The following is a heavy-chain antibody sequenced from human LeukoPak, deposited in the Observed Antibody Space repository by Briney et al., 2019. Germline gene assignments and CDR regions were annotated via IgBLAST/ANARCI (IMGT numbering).Heavy chain of an antibody. CDR1: GFTFSDYY. CDR3: ARVGEIAATPHYYYYYMDV. CDR2: IKQDGSEK. V-gene: IGHV3-7*01. D-gene: IGHD2-15*01. Sequence: GGSLRLSCAASGFTFSDYYMSWIRQAPGKGLEWVANIKQDGSEKYYVDSVKGRFTISRDNAKNSLYLQMNSLRAEDTAVYYCARVGEIAATPHYYYYYMDVWGKGTTVTVSS. J-gene: IGHJ6*03.